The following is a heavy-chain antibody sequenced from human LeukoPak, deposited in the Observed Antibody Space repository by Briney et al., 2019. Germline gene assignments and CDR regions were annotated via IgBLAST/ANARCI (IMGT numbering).Heavy chain of an antibody. V-gene: IGHV4-59*12. CDR1: GGSISSYY. J-gene: IGHJ5*02. CDR2: IYYSGST. D-gene: IGHD3-3*01. CDR3: ARDPDGSRYYHNWFDP. Sequence: SETLSLTCTVSGGSISSYYWSWIRQPPGKGLEWIGYIYYSGSTNYNPSLKSRVTISVDTSKNQFSLKLSSVTAADTAVYYCARDPDGSRYYHNWFDPWGQGTLVTVSS.